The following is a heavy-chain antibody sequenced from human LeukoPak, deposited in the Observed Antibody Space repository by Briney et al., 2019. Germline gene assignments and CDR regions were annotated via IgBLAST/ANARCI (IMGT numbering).Heavy chain of an antibody. CDR1: GDSMSRYR. Sequence: SEALSLTCLVSGDSMSRYRWSWIRQSPGKALEWIGSISYSVAPRYNPSLESRLLISVDRSENRVSLRLNSATAADTAVYYCAGGVTIVRGTSKHFDYWGQGTLVTVSS. D-gene: IGHD3-10*01. V-gene: IGHV4-59*01. CDR2: ISYSVAP. J-gene: IGHJ4*02. CDR3: AGGVTIVRGTSKHFDY.